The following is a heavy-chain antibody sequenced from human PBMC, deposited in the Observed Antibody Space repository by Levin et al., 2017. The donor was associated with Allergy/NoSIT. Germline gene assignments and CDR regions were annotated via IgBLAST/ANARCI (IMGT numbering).Heavy chain of an antibody. CDR1: GGSFRGYY. Sequence: SETLSLTCAIYGGSFRGYYWSWIRPPPGKGLEGMGEITHSGSNNYNPYLKRRVTISIDTSKNQFSLKLRSVTAADTAVYYCANSGRHYCSNTSCDWLPSWFDPWGQGALVTVSS. D-gene: IGHD2-2*01. V-gene: IGHV4-34*01. J-gene: IGHJ5*02. CDR2: ITHSGSN. CDR3: ANSGRHYCSNTSCDWLPSWFDP.